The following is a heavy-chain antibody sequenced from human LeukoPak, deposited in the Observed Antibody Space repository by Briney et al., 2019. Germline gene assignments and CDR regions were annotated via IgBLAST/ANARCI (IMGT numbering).Heavy chain of an antibody. CDR2: ISYDGSNK. CDR1: GFTFSSYA. D-gene: IGHD6-19*01. Sequence: GRSLRLSCAASGFTFSSYAMHWVRQASGKGLEWVAVISYDGSNKYYADSVKGRFTISRDNSKNTLYLQMNSLRAEDTAVYYCARDLAVAGQVGGDYWGQGTLVTVSS. CDR3: ARDLAVAGQVGGDY. J-gene: IGHJ4*02. V-gene: IGHV3-30*04.